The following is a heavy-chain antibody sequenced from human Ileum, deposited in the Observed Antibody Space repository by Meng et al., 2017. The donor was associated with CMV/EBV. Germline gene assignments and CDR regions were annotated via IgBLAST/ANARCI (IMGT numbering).Heavy chain of an antibody. CDR1: GGSFSGYY. CDR3: ARVTAARRPYYFDY. J-gene: IGHJ4*02. V-gene: IGHV4-34*01. CDR2: INHSGST. Sequence: SETLSLTCAVSGGSFSGYYWSWIRQPPGKGLEWIGEINHSGSTNYNPSLKSRVTISVDTSKNQFSLKLSSVTAADTAVYYCARVTAARRPYYFDYWGQGTLVTVSS. D-gene: IGHD6-6*01.